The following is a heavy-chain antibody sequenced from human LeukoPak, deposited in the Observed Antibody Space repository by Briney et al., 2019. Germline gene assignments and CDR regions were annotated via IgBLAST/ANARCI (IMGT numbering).Heavy chain of an antibody. J-gene: IGHJ4*02. CDR3: ARDAPPDY. Sequence: ASVKVSCKASGYTFTSYYMHGVRQAPGQGLEWMGIINPSGGSTSYAQKFQGRVTMIRDMSTSTVYMELSNLRSEDTAVYYCARDAPPDYWGQGTLVTVSS. CDR1: GYTFTSYY. V-gene: IGHV1-46*01. CDR2: INPSGGST.